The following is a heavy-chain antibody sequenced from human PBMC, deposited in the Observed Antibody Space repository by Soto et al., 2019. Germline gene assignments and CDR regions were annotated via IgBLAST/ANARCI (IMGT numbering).Heavy chain of an antibody. CDR2: INPSGGST. V-gene: IGHV1-46*03. Sequence: ASVTVSCKASGYTFTSYYMHWVRQAPGQGLEWMGIINPSGGSTSYAQKFQGRVTMTRDTSTSTVYMELSSLRSEDTAVYYCASRSLYSSSWDDAFDIWGQGTMVTVSS. CDR1: GYTFTSYY. J-gene: IGHJ3*02. CDR3: ASRSLYSSSWDDAFDI. D-gene: IGHD6-13*01.